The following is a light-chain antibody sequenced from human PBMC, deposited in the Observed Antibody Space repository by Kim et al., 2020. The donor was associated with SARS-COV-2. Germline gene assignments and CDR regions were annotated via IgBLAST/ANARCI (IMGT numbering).Light chain of an antibody. J-gene: IGLJ2*01. Sequence: GQSITISCTGTSNDVGSYDIVSWYQQLPGRAPKLVIYEVTKRPSGISSRFSGSKSGNTASLSISGLQTEDEADYSCCSYAGSGTWVFGGGTHLTVL. CDR3: CSYAGSGTWV. V-gene: IGLV2-23*02. CDR2: EVT. CDR1: SNDVGSYDI.